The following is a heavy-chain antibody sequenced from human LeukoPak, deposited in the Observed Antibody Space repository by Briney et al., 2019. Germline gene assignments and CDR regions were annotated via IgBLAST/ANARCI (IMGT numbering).Heavy chain of an antibody. D-gene: IGHD7-27*01. CDR1: GFTFSSYS. V-gene: IGHV3-48*04. CDR2: ISSSSSTI. CDR3: ARDFKLGIHDY. J-gene: IGHJ4*02. Sequence: GGSLRLSCAASGFTFSSYSMNWVRQAPGKGLEWVSYISSSSSTIYYADSVKGRYTISRDNAKNSLYLQMNSLRAEDTAVYYCARDFKLGIHDYWGQGTLVTVSS.